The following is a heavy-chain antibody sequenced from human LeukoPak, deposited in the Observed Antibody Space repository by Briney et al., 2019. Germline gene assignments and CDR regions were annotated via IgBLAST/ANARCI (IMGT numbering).Heavy chain of an antibody. CDR2: MNPNSGNT. D-gene: IGHD6-19*01. V-gene: IGHV1-8*01. CDR1: GYTFTSYD. J-gene: IGHJ6*02. CDR3: ARMGPYSSGWHLYYYYGMDV. Sequence: GASVKVSCKASGYTFTSYDINWVRQATGQGLEWMGWMNPNSGNTGYAQKFQGRVTMTRNTSISTAYMELSSLRSDDTAVYYCARMGPYSSGWHLYYYYGMDVWGQRTTVTVSS.